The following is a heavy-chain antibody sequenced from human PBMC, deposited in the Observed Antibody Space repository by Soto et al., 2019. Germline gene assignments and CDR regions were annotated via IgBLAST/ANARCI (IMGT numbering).Heavy chain of an antibody. D-gene: IGHD2-21*02. CDR3: ARDGLAYCGGDCYSAAFDI. CDR1: GFTFSSYS. V-gene: IGHV3-48*02. CDR2: ISSSSSTI. J-gene: IGHJ3*02. Sequence: EVQLVESGGGLVQPGGSLRLSCAASGFTFSSYSMNWVRQAPGKGLEWVSYISSSSSTIYYADSVKGRFTISRDNAKNSLYLQMNSLRDEDTAVYYCARDGLAYCGGDCYSAAFDIWGQGTMVTVSS.